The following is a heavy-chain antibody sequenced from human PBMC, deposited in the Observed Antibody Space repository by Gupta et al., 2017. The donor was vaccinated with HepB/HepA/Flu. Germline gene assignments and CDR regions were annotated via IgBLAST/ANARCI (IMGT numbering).Heavy chain of an antibody. J-gene: IGHJ5*02. CDR3: ARGAFQYKYYADFFDP. D-gene: IGHD3-3*01. CDR1: GFSFSYHY. CDR2: ISHTADRI. V-gene: IGHV3-11*01. Sequence: QVQLVESGGGLVRPGGSLRLSCAASGFSFSYHYMGWIRQAPEKGLEWISYISHTADRIYYADSVKGRFTISRDNAKNSMFLQMNSLRVEDTAVYYCARGAFQYKYYADFFDPWGQGTLVTVSS.